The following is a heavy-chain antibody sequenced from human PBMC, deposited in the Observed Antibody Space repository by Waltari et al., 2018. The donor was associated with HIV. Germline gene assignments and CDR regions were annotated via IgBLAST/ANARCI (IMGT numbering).Heavy chain of an antibody. CDR1: GFTFSSYV. Sequence: QVQLVESGGGVVQPGKSLRLSCAAAGFTFSSYVMHWVRQAPGKGLEWVSGMSYDGRNKYYLDSVKGRFTISRDNSKNTLYLQMTSLRVDDTATYYCAKPLFSDIGVAPGTGMDVWGQGTTVTVS. CDR2: MSYDGRNK. V-gene: IGHV3-30*18. J-gene: IGHJ6*02. CDR3: AKPLFSDIGVAPGTGMDV. D-gene: IGHD2-15*01.